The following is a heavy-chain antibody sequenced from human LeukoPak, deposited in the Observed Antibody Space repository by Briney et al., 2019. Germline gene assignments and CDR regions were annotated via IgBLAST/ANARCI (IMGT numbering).Heavy chain of an antibody. Sequence: GGSLRLSCAASGFILSSYSLNWVRQATGKGLEWVSSISSSSSYVYYADSVKGRFTISRDNAENSLYLQMNSLRAEDTAVYYCAELGITMIGGVWGKGTTVTISS. CDR3: AELGITMIGGV. CDR2: ISSSSSYV. CDR1: GFILSSYS. V-gene: IGHV3-21*01. J-gene: IGHJ6*04. D-gene: IGHD3-10*02.